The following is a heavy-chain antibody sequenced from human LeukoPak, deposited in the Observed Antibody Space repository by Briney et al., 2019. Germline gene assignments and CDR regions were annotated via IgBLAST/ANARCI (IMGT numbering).Heavy chain of an antibody. D-gene: IGHD3-22*01. J-gene: IGHJ2*01. Sequence: GGSLKLSCAASGFTFSNYAMSWVRQAPGKGLEWVSAISSSGGSTYYADSVKGRFTISRDNSKNTLYLQMNSLRAEDTAVYYCARARTSGYYFYWYFDLWGRGTLVTVSS. CDR3: ARARTSGYYFYWYFDL. CDR2: ISSSGGST. V-gene: IGHV3-23*01. CDR1: GFTFSNYA.